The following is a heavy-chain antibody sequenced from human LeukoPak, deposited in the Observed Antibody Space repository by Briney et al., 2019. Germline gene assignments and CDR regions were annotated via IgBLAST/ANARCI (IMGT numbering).Heavy chain of an antibody. Sequence: SETPSLTCTVSGVSISIISSSTYYWGWIRQAPGKGLEWIGSLYYGENSHYNPSLKSRATLSVDTSNNQFSLKLTSVTAADAAVYFCARQLPTAAADTRGYFGYWGKLAVVTVSS. CDR2: LYYGENS. V-gene: IGHV4-39*01. J-gene: IGHJ4*02. D-gene: IGHD6-25*01. CDR1: GVSISIISSSTYY. CDR3: ARQLPTAAADTRGYFGY.